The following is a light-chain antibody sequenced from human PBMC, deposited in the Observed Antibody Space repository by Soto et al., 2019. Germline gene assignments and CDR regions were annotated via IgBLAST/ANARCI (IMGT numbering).Light chain of an antibody. V-gene: IGKV3-20*01. J-gene: IGKJ1*01. CDR1: QSVSSY. Sequence: EIMLTQSPATLSLSPGERATLSCRASQSVSSYLAWYQQKPGQAPRLLIYGARSRATGVPDRFSGSGSGTDFSLTISRLEPEDFAVYYCQQYGTSPWTFGQGTKVDIK. CDR2: GAR. CDR3: QQYGTSPWT.